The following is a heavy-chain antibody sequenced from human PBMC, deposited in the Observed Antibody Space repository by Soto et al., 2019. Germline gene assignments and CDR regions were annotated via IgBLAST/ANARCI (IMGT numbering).Heavy chain of an antibody. D-gene: IGHD1-26*01. CDR1: GGPLTSDGYY. CDR3: ARSRLWEQHFDS. Sequence: SETLSLTCTVSGGPLTSDGYYWSWIRQLPGKGLEWIGYIYYSGSIFYNPFLKSRASISAHSSKRQFSLKLTSVTAADTAVYYCARSRLWEQHFDSWGQGTLVTVS. V-gene: IGHV4-31*03. CDR2: IYYSGSI. J-gene: IGHJ4*02.